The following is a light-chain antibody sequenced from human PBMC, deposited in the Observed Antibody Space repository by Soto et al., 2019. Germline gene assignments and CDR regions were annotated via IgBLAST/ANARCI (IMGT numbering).Light chain of an antibody. J-gene: IGLJ1*01. CDR2: EGS. CDR3: CSYAGSSTFYV. CDR1: SSDVGSYNL. V-gene: IGLV2-23*01. Sequence: QSALTQPASVSGSPGQSITISCTGTSSDVGSYNLVSWYQQHPGKAPKLMIYEGSKRPSGVSNRFSGSKSGNTASLTISGLHAEDEADYYCCSYAGSSTFYVLGTGTKVTVL.